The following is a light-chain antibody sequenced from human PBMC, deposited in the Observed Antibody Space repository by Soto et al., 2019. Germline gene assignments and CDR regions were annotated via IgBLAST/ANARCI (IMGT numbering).Light chain of an antibody. J-gene: IGLJ1*01. V-gene: IGLV1-40*01. CDR2: GNS. Sequence: QSVLAQPPSVSGAPGQRVTLSCTGSSSDIGAGHDVHWYQQLPGAAPKLLIYGNSNRPAGVPDRFSGSKSGTSASLAITGLQADDEADYYCQSHDTTLSAFYVFGSGTKLTVL. CDR1: SSDIGAGHD. CDR3: QSHDTTLSAFYV.